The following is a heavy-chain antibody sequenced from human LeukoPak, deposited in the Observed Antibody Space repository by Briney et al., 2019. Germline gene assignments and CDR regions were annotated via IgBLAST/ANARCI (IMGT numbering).Heavy chain of an antibody. J-gene: IGHJ4*02. CDR1: GGSISSSSYY. CDR2: IYYSGST. D-gene: IGHD6-19*01. Sequence: PSETLSLTCTVSGGSISSSSYYWGWIRQPPGKGLEWIGSIYYSGSTYYNPSLKSRVTISVDTSKNQFSLKLSSVTAADTAVYYCARGYSSGWWSYYFDYWGQGTLVTVSS. CDR3: ARGYSSGWWSYYFDY. V-gene: IGHV4-39*01.